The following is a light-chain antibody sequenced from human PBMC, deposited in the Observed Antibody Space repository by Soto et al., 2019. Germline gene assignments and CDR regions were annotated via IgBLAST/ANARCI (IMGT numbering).Light chain of an antibody. CDR1: QGISSY. J-gene: IGKJ4*01. V-gene: IGKV1-9*01. CDR3: HQRSNWLT. Sequence: IQLTQSPSSLSASVGDRVTITCRASQGISSYLAWYQQKPGKAPKLLIYAASTLQSGVPSRFSGSGSGTDFTLTISSLQPEDFAVYYCHQRSNWLTFGGGTKVEIK. CDR2: AAS.